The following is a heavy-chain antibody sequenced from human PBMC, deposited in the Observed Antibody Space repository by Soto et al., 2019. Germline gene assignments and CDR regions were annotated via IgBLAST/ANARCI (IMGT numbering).Heavy chain of an antibody. CDR1: GYSFTSLD. V-gene: IGHV1-8*01. J-gene: IGHJ4*02. Sequence: AAVKVSCKASGYSFTSLDINWVRQTAGQGREWMGWMQPSTGRTGYAQKFQGRVTMTRDTAINTAYMELTTLTSDDTAFCYCARGVGAGVDYCGQGTLVTLSS. D-gene: IGHD1-26*01. CDR2: MQPSTGRT. CDR3: ARGVGAGVDY.